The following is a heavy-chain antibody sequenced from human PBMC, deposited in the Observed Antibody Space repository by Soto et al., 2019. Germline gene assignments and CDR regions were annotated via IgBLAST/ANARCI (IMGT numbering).Heavy chain of an antibody. CDR2: IYYSGST. J-gene: IGHJ3*02. V-gene: IGHV4-30-4*01. CDR1: GGSISSGDYY. D-gene: IGHD3-22*01. CDR3: ARDYYDSSGYYYVRRNAFDI. Sequence: PSETLSLTCTVSGGSISSGDYYWSWIRQPPGKGLEWIGYIYYSGSTYYNPSLKSRVTISVDTSKNQFSLKLSSVTAADTAVYYCARDYYDSSGYYYVRRNAFDIWGQGTMVTVSS.